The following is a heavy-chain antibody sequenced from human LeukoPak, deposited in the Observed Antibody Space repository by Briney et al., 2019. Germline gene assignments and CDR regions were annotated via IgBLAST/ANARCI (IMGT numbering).Heavy chain of an antibody. CDR2: IIPIFGTA. Sequence: SVKVSCKASGGTFSSYAISWVRQAPGQGLEWMGGIIPIFGTANYAQRFQGRVTITADESTSTAYMELSSLRSEDTAVYYCARGAVEMLYDILTPYLDYWGQGTLVTVSS. CDR1: GGTFSSYA. D-gene: IGHD3-9*01. CDR3: ARGAVEMLYDILTPYLDY. V-gene: IGHV1-69*01. J-gene: IGHJ4*02.